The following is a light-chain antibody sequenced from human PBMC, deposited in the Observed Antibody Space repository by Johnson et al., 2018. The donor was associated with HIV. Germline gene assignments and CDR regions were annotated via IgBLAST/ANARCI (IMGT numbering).Light chain of an antibody. CDR2: ENN. CDR1: SSNIGNNY. CDR3: GTWDSSLSAGV. V-gene: IGLV1-51*02. Sequence: QSVLTQPPSVSAAPGQKVTISCSGSSSNIGNNYVSWYRHFPGTAPKLLIYENNKRPSGIPDRFSGSKSGTSATLGITGLQTGDEADYHCGTWDSSLSAGVFGTGTKVTVL. J-gene: IGLJ1*01.